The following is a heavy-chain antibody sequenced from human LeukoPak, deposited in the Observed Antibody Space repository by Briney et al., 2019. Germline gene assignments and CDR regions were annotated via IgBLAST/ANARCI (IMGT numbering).Heavy chain of an antibody. CDR1: GFSFSSYA. V-gene: IGHV3-64*01. J-gene: IGHJ6*04. CDR2: ISRNGADT. D-gene: IGHD3-3*01. Sequence: PGGSLRLSCAASGFSFSSYAMHWVRQAPGKGLEYVSVISRNGADTYYANSVKGRLTISRDNSKNTLYLHMGSLKPEDMAVYYCARGATLFGVVSARDVWGKGTTVTVSS. CDR3: ARGATLFGVVSARDV.